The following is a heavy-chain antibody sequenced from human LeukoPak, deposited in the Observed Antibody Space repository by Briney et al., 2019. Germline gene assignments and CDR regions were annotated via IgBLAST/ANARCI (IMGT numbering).Heavy chain of an antibody. CDR1: GYSFTSYW. J-gene: IGHJ3*02. CDR3: ARIRPQDGFDI. V-gene: IGHV5-51*01. Sequence: GESLKISCKGSGYSFTSYWIAWVRQMPGKGLEWMGIIYPGDSDSRYSPSFQGQVTISGDKSISTAYLQWSSLKASDTAIYYCARIRPQDGFDIWGQGTMVTVSS. CDR2: IYPGDSDS.